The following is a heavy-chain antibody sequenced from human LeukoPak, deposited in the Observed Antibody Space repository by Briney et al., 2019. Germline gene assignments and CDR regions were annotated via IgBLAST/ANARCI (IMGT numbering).Heavy chain of an antibody. D-gene: IGHD2-2*01. Sequence: ASVKVSCKASGYTFTSYYMHWVRQAPGQGLEWMGIINPSGGSTSYAQKFQGRVTMTRDTSTSTVYMELSSLRSEDTAVYYCARVDVVVPAAMRDRENYFDYWGQGTLVTVSS. CDR3: ARVDVVVPAAMRDRENYFDY. V-gene: IGHV1-46*01. CDR1: GYTFTSYY. CDR2: INPSGGST. J-gene: IGHJ4*02.